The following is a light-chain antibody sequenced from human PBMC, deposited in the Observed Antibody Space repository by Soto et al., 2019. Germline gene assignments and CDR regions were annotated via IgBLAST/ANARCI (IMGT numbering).Light chain of an antibody. CDR1: QSISSY. CDR3: QQAYSFPST. Sequence: DNRVPNSPSSLSSPEGDRVTITCRASQSISSYLNWYQQKPGKAPKLLIYAASSLQSGVPSRFSGSGSGTDFTLTISSLQPEDFATYYCQQAYSFPSTFGQGTRLEIK. J-gene: IGKJ5*01. CDR2: AAS. V-gene: IGKV1-39*01.